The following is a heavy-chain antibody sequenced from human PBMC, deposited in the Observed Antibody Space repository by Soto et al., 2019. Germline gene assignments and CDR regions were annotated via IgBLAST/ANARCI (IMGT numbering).Heavy chain of an antibody. D-gene: IGHD6-6*01. Sequence: GGSLRLSCAASGFTFDDYAMHWVRQAPGKGLEWVSLISGDGGSTYYADSVKGRFTITRDNSKNSLYLQMNSLRTEDTALYYGAKEAVDTARPYDYYGMDVWGQGTTVTVSS. CDR1: GFTFDDYA. CDR2: ISGDGGST. CDR3: AKEAVDTARPYDYYGMDV. V-gene: IGHV3-43*02. J-gene: IGHJ6*02.